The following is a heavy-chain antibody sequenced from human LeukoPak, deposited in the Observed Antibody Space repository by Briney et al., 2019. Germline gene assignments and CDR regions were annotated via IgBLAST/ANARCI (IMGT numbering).Heavy chain of an antibody. V-gene: IGHV3-43*02. CDR2: ITGDGSST. CDR3: AKSYGDFAQALDY. D-gene: IGHD4-17*01. Sequence: PGGSLRLSCAASGFTFDDYAMHWVRQGPGKGLEWVSPITGDGSSTYYADSVKGRFTISRDNSKNSLYLQMNSLRTEDTALYYCAKSYGDFAQALDYWGQGTLVTVSS. CDR1: GFTFDDYA. J-gene: IGHJ4*02.